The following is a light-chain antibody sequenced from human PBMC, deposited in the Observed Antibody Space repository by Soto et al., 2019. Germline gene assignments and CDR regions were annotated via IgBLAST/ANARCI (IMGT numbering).Light chain of an antibody. J-gene: IGLJ2*01. CDR1: SSNIGAGYD. Sequence: QSVLTQPPSVSGAPGQRVTISCTGSSSNIGAGYDVHWYQQLPGTAPKLLIYGNSNRPSGVPDRFSGSKSGTSASLAITGLQAEDEADYYCCSYAGSSHVVFGGGTKVTVL. V-gene: IGLV1-40*01. CDR2: GNS. CDR3: CSYAGSSHVV.